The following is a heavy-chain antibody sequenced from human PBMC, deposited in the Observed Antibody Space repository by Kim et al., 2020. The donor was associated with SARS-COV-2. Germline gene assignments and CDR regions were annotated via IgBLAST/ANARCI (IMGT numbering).Heavy chain of an antibody. V-gene: IGHV1-69*13. D-gene: IGHD6-6*01. J-gene: IGHJ4*02. CDR1: GGTFSSYA. CDR2: IIPIFGTA. CDR3: ARGELAARRRADLDY. Sequence: SVKVSCKASGGTFSSYAISWVRQAPGQGLEWMGGIIPIFGTANYAQKFQGRVTITADESTSTAYMELSSLRSEDTAVYYCARGELAARRRADLDYWGQGTLVTVSS.